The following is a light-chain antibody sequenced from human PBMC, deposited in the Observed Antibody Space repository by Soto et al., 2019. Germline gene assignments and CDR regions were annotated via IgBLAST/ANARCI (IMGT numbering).Light chain of an antibody. CDR2: GAS. J-gene: IGKJ1*01. V-gene: IGKV3-20*01. CDR1: QSVSSSY. Sequence: EIVLTQSPGTLSLSPGERAILSCRASQSVSSSYLAWYQQKPGQAPRLLIYGASSRATGIPDRFSASGSGTDFTLTISRLEPEDFAVYYCQQYGSSPWTFGQGTKVDIK. CDR3: QQYGSSPWT.